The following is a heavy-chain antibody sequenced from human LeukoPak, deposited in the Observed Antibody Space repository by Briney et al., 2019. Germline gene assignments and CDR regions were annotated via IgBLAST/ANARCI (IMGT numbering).Heavy chain of an antibody. CDR3: ARESTVRPIRWFDP. CDR1: GYTFTGYY. V-gene: IGHV1-2*02. CDR2: INPNSGGT. Sequence: ASVKVSCKASGYTFTGYYIHWVRQAPGQGLEWMGWINPNSGGTNYAQKFQGRVTMTRDTSISTAYMELSRLRSDDTAVYYCARESTVRPIRWFDPCGQGTLVTVSS. D-gene: IGHD6-25*01. J-gene: IGHJ5*02.